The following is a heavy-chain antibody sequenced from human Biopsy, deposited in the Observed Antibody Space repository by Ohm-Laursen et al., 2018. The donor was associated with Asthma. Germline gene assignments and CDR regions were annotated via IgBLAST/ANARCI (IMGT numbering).Heavy chain of an antibody. CDR1: GDSFNNFA. CDR2: LIPVLGTP. Sequence: SVKVSCKASGDSFNNFAISWVRQAPGQGLEWMGGLIPVLGTPDHAQMLEGRVTITADESTSTAYMELSSLRSEDTAVYYCARGYSGTDRIVYYYSGLEVWGQGTTVTVSS. CDR3: ARGYSGTDRIVYYYSGLEV. V-gene: IGHV1-69*13. J-gene: IGHJ6*02. D-gene: IGHD5-12*01.